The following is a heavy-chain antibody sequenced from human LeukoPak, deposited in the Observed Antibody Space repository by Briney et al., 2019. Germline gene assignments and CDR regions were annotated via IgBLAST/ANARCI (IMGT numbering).Heavy chain of an antibody. V-gene: IGHV4-30-4*08. D-gene: IGHD3-3*01. Sequence: SATLSLSCTVSGGTISSGDYYWSWIRQPPGKGLKWFVYIYNSRSSYYNPSHKSRVTISVDTSKNQFSLKLSSVTAADTAVYYCARQPGFTIFGVVSRALDYWGQGTLVTVSS. CDR3: ARQPGFTIFGVVSRALDY. J-gene: IGHJ4*02. CDR2: IYNSRSS. CDR1: GGTISSGDYY.